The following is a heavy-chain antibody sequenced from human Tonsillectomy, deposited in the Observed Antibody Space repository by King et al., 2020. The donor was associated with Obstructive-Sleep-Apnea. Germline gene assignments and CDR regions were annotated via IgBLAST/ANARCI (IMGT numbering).Heavy chain of an antibody. D-gene: IGHD3-10*01. J-gene: IGHJ6*02. Sequence: VQLVESGGGLVQPGGSLRLSCAASGFTFSSYAINWVRQAPGKGLEWVSAISGSGVGTYYADSVKGRFTISRDNSKNTLYLQMNSLRAEDTAVYYCAKAYDGAGGYSYYYYGMDVWGQGTTVTVSS. V-gene: IGHV3-23*04. CDR3: AKAYDGAGGYSYYYYGMDV. CDR1: GFTFSSYA. CDR2: ISGSGVGT.